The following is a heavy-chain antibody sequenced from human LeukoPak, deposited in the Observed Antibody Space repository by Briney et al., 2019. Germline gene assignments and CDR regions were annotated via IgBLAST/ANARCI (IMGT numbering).Heavy chain of an antibody. J-gene: IGHJ3*02. V-gene: IGHV3-11*01. CDR3: ARGLGYCSGGSRPRRSFDI. CDR1: GFTFSDDY. Sequence: GGSLRLSCAASGFTFSDDYMSWIRQTPGKGLGRGSYISSSGSTIYYAASMKGRFTISRDNAKNSVYLQMNSLRAEDTAVYYCARGLGYCSGGSRPRRSFDIWGQGTVVTVSS. CDR2: ISSSGSTI. D-gene: IGHD2-15*01.